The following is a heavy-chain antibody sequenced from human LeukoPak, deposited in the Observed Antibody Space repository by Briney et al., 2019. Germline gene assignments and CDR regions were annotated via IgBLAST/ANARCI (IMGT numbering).Heavy chain of an antibody. J-gene: IGHJ4*02. CDR3: APGLRR. V-gene: IGHV3-21*01. Sequence: KGLEWVSSISSSSSYIYYADSVKGRFTISRDNAKNSLYLQMNSLRAEDTAVYYCAPGLRRWGQGTLVTVSS. CDR2: ISSSSSYI. D-gene: IGHD4-17*01.